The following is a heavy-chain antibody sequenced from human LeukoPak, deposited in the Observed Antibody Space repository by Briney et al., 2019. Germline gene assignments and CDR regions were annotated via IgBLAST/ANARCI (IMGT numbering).Heavy chain of an antibody. CDR3: ARDIVEMATSLSDY. CDR1: GFTFSSYA. V-gene: IGHV3-30-3*01. Sequence: PGGSLRLSCAASGFTFSSYAMHWVRQAPGKGLEWVAVISYDGSNKYYADSVKGRFTISRDNSKNTLYLQMNSLRAEDTAVYYCARDIVEMATSLSDYWGQGTLVTVSS. J-gene: IGHJ4*02. D-gene: IGHD5-24*01. CDR2: ISYDGSNK.